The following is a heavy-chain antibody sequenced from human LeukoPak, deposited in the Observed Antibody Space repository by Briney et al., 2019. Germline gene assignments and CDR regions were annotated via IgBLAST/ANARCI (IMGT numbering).Heavy chain of an antibody. Sequence: SETLSLTCTVSGGSISSSSYYWGWFRQPPGKGLEWIGSINYSGSTSYSPSLKSRVTISVDTSKNQFSLKVTSVTAADTAVHYCARHVAAGRCFDYWGQGTLVTVSS. J-gene: IGHJ4*02. D-gene: IGHD1-26*01. CDR1: GGSISSSSYY. CDR3: ARHVAAGRCFDY. CDR2: INYSGST. V-gene: IGHV4-39*01.